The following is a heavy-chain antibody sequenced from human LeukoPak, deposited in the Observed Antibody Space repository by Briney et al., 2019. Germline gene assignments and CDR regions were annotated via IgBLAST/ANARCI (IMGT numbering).Heavy chain of an antibody. CDR3: ATGCRSGTGYSSLHY. CDR1: GYTFTSYG. J-gene: IGHJ4*02. CDR2: ISGYNGNT. Sequence: GASVKVSCKASGYTFTSYGIRWVRQAPGQGLEWMGWISGYNGNTNYAQKVQGRVTMTTDTSTSTAYMELRSLRSDDTAVYYCATGCRSGTGYSSLHYWGQGTLVTVSS. D-gene: IGHD6-19*01. V-gene: IGHV1-18*01.